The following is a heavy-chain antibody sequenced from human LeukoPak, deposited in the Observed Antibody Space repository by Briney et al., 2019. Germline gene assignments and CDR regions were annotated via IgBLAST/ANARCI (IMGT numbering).Heavy chain of an antibody. V-gene: IGHV4-59*01. CDR2: IYYSGST. D-gene: IGHD1-26*01. Sequence: PSETLSLTCAVYGGSFSGYYWSWIRQPPGKGLEWIGYIYYSGSTNYNPSLKSRVTISVDTSKDQFSLKLSSVTAADTAVYYCARDHHVGATRDAFDIWGQGTMVTVSS. CDR1: GGSFSGYY. CDR3: ARDHHVGATRDAFDI. J-gene: IGHJ3*02.